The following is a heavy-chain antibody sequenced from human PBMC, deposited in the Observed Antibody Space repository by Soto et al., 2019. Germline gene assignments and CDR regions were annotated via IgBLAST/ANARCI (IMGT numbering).Heavy chain of an antibody. CDR1: GYTFTSYY. D-gene: IGHD4-17*01. J-gene: IGHJ4*02. V-gene: IGHV1-46*03. CDR2: INPSGGST. Sequence: QVQLVQSGAEVKKPGASVKVSCKASGYTFTSYYMHWVRQAPGQGLEWMGIINPSGGSTSYAQKFQGRVTMTRDTSTSTVYMELSSLRSEXTAVYXCARDEGATVTSDPYDYWGQGTLVTVSS. CDR3: ARDEGATVTSDPYDY.